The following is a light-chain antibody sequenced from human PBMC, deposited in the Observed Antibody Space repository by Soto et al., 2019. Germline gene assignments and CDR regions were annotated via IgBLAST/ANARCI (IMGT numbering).Light chain of an antibody. J-gene: IGLJ2*01. CDR2: EVS. CDR1: SSDVGNYNL. V-gene: IGLV2-23*02. CDR3: CSYGGGTIMI. Sequence: QSALTQPASVAGSPGQSITISCTGTSSDVGNYNLVSWLQQHPGKAPKLMIFEVSQRPSGVSNRFSGSKSGNTASLTISGLQAEDEADYYCCSYGGGTIMIFGGGTKLTVL.